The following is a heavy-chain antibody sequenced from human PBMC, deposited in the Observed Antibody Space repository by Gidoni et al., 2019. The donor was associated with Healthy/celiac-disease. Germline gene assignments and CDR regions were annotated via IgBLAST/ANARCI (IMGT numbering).Heavy chain of an antibody. Sequence: QVQLVESGGGVVQPGGSLRLSCAASGFTFSSYGLHWVRQAPGKGLEWVAFIRYDGSNKYYADSVKGRFTISRDNSKNTLYLQMNSLRAEDTAVYYCAKDGGLEYSSSWDQYYFDYWGQGTLVTVSS. CDR1: GFTFSSYG. J-gene: IGHJ4*02. D-gene: IGHD6-6*01. CDR2: IRYDGSNK. V-gene: IGHV3-30*02. CDR3: AKDGGLEYSSSWDQYYFDY.